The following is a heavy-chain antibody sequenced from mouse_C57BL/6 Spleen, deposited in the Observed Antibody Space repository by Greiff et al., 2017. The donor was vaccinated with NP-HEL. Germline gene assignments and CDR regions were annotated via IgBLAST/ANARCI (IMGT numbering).Heavy chain of an antibody. D-gene: IGHD1-1*01. CDR3: TTGYYGKDY. Sequence: VHVKQSGAELVRPGASVKLSCTASGFNIKDDYMHWVKQRPEQGLEWIGWIDPENGDTEYASKFQGKATITADTSSNTAYLQLSSLTSEDTAVYYCTTGYYGKDYWGQGTTLTVSS. CDR2: IDPENGDT. CDR1: GFNIKDDY. J-gene: IGHJ2*01. V-gene: IGHV14-4*01.